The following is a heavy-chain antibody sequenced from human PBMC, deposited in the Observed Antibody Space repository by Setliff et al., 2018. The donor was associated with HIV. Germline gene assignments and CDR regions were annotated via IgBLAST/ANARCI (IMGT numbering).Heavy chain of an antibody. J-gene: IGHJ3*02. CDR3: AKNKLGGAFDM. Sequence: SVKVSCKASGDTFSKYAVSWVRQAPGQGLEWMGSFIPTYDTTSYAREFQGRLTITADESTSTVYMDLSRLTSDDTAIFFCAKNKLGGAFDMWGQGTMVTVSS. D-gene: IGHD1-26*01. CDR2: FIPTYDTT. CDR1: GDTFSKYA. V-gene: IGHV1-69*13.